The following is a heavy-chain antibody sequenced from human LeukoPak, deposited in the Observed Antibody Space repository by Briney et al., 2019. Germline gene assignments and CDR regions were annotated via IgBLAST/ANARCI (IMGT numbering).Heavy chain of an antibody. CDR2: MNPNSRNT. V-gene: IGHV1-8*01. Sequence: GASVKVSCKASGYTFLSYDINWVREPTGQGLEGRAYMNPNSRNTGYAQNFQGRVTMTRNTSISTAYMELSSLRSEDTAVYFCARVPRTAVAIWGQGTMVTVSS. J-gene: IGHJ3*02. CDR1: GYTFLSYD. D-gene: IGHD6-19*01. CDR3: ARVPRTAVAI.